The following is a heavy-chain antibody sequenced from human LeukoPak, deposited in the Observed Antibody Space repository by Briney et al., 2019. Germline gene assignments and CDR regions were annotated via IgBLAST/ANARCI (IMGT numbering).Heavy chain of an antibody. CDR2: ICYSGST. D-gene: IGHD2-2*01. J-gene: IGHJ6*02. CDR3: ARYCSSTSCYLYYGMDV. CDR1: GGSISSGGYY. Sequence: SETLSLTCTVSGGSISSGGYYWSWIRQHPGKGLEWIGYICYSGSTYYNPSLKSRVTISVDTSKNQFSLKLSSVTAADTAVYYCARYCSSTSCYLYYGMDVWGQGTTVTVSS. V-gene: IGHV4-31*03.